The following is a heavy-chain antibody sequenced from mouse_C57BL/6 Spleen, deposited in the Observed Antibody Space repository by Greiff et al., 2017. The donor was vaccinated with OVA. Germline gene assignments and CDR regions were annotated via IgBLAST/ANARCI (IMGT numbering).Heavy chain of an antibody. J-gene: IGHJ1*03. CDR1: GYTFTDYY. D-gene: IGHD1-1*01. V-gene: IGHV1-26*01. CDR3: ARCYGSSYWYFDV. Sequence: EVQLQQSGPELVKPGASVKISCKASGYTFTDYYMNWVKQSHGQSLEWIGDINPNNGGTSYNQKFKGKATLTVDKSSSTAYMELRSLTSEDSAVYYCARCYGSSYWYFDVWGTGTTVTVSS. CDR2: INPNNGGT.